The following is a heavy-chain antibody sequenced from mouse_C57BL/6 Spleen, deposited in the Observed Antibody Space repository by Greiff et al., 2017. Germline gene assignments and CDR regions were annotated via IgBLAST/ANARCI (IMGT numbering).Heavy chain of an antibody. CDR2: ISYDGSN. V-gene: IGHV3-6*01. Sequence: ESGPGLVKPSQSLSLTCSVTGYSITSGYYWNWIRQFPGNKLEWMGYISYDGSNNYKPSLKNRISITRDTSKNQFFLKLNSVTTEDTATYYCASTTVYYFDYWGQGTTLTVSS. CDR3: ASTTVYYFDY. CDR1: GYSITSGYY. J-gene: IGHJ2*01. D-gene: IGHD1-1*01.